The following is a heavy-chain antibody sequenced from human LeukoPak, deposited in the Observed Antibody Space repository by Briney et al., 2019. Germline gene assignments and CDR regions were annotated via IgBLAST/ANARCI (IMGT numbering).Heavy chain of an antibody. V-gene: IGHV3-11*04. D-gene: IGHD3-10*01. CDR3: ARVWVLGPYFDS. CDR1: GFTFTDYY. CDR2: ISPTGSRI. Sequence: PGGSLRLSCAASGFTFTDYYMSWIRQAPGKGLEWISCISPTGSRIYYTDSVKGRFTISRDNAKNSLYLQMNSLRAEDTAVYYCARVWVLGPYFDSWGQGTLVTVSS. J-gene: IGHJ4*02.